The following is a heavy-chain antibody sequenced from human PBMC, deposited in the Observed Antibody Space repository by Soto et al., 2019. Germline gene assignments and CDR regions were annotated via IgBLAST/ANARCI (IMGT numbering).Heavy chain of an antibody. Sequence: GGSLRLSCAASGFTFSSYAMSWVRQAPGKGLEWVSAISGSGGSTYYADSVKGRFTISRDNSKNTLYMQMNSLRAEDTAVFFCAKVSYYDFWSGYYTGSFDYWGQGTLVTVSS. CDR1: GFTFSSYA. D-gene: IGHD3-3*01. CDR3: AKVSYYDFWSGYYTGSFDY. CDR2: ISGSGGST. V-gene: IGHV3-23*01. J-gene: IGHJ4*02.